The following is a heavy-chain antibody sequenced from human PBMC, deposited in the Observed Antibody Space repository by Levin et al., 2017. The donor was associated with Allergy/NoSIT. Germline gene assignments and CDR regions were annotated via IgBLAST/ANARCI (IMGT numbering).Heavy chain of an antibody. CDR1: GFTVGSNY. D-gene: IGHD2-2*02. V-gene: IGHV3-66*02. CDR3: ARDQGQGYCSNSINCYNVNFNS. CDR2: IYSGDNA. Sequence: RPGGSLRLSCAASGFTVGSNYMSWVRQAPGKGLEGVSIIYSGDNAHYADSVKGRFTISRDNAENTLHLQMNSLRPEDTAVYYCARDQGQGYCSNSINCYNVNFNSWGQGTLVTVSS. J-gene: IGHJ4*02.